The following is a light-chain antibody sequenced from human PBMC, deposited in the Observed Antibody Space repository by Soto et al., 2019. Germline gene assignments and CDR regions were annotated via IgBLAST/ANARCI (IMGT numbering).Light chain of an antibody. CDR3: QQYKKWPT. Sequence: EIMMTQSPVTLSVSPGERATLSFRASQSVRSNLAWYQQKPGQAPRLLIYGASTRATGIPARFSGSGSGTEFTLTISSLQSEDFAVYYCQQYKKWPTFGGGTKVDIK. J-gene: IGKJ4*01. V-gene: IGKV3-15*01. CDR2: GAS. CDR1: QSVRSN.